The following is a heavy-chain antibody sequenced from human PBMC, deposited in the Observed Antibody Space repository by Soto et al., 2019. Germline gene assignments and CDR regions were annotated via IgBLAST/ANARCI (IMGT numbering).Heavy chain of an antibody. V-gene: IGHV3-15*01. CDR1: GFTFSNAW. Sequence: EVQLVESGGGLVKPGGSLRLSCAASGFTFSNAWMSWVRQAPGKGLEWVGRIKSKTDGGTTDYAAPVKGRFTISRDDSKDTMYLQMNSLKTENTAVYYCTTVNYYDCSGYYSRDFDYCGQGTLVTVSS. CDR3: TTVNYYDCSGYYSRDFDY. J-gene: IGHJ4*02. D-gene: IGHD3-22*01. CDR2: IKSKTDGGTT.